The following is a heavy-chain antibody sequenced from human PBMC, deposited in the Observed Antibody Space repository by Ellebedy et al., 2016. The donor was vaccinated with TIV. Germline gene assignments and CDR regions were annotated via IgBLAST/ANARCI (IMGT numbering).Heavy chain of an antibody. J-gene: IGHJ3*02. CDR1: GGSISSYY. V-gene: IGHV4-59*08. CDR2: LSYSGST. D-gene: IGHD3-10*01. Sequence: SQTLSLTCAVSGGSISSYYRSWLRQPPGKGLEWIGYLSYSGSTNYTPSLKSRVTISIDTSKNKFSLKLSSGTAADTAVYYCARRNRITMVRGVPYDALDIWGQGTMVTVSS. CDR3: ARRNRITMVRGVPYDALDI.